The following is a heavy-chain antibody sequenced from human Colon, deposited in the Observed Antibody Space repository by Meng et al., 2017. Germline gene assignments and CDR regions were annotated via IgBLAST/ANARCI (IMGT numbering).Heavy chain of an antibody. J-gene: IGHJ4*02. CDR3: ARTKHQLGIDC. CDR2: IYDIGFT. D-gene: IGHD1-1*01. Sequence: SETLSLTCTVSGGSISTSGYDWGWIRQPPGGGLEWIGRIYDIGFTAYNPSLESRVTISIDMSQNHFSLTLRSVTAADTAVYYCARTKHQLGIDCWGQGTLVTVSS. CDR1: GGSISTSGYD. V-gene: IGHV4-39*02.